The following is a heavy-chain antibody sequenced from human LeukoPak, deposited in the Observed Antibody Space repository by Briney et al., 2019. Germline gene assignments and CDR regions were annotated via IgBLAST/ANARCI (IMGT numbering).Heavy chain of an antibody. CDR1: GYTFTSYY. D-gene: IGHD3-16*01. J-gene: IGHJ4*02. CDR3: TRELGGSYYDY. Sequence: ASVKVSCKASGYTFTSYYIHWVRQAPGQGLEWVGIINPSGGSTTYGQKFQGRVTMTRDTSTSTVYMELSSLRSEDTAVYYCTRELGGSYYDYWGQGTLVTVSS. CDR2: INPSGGST. V-gene: IGHV1-46*01.